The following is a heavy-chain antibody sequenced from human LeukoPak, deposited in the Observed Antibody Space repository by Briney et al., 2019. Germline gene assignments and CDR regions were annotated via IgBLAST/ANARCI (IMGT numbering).Heavy chain of an antibody. CDR2: ISSSSDYI. CDR3: ARKLGKWERLSPFDY. CDR1: GFTSNIYS. D-gene: IGHD1-26*01. Sequence: GGSLRLSCAASGFTSNIYSMNWVRQAPGKGLEWVSSISSSSDYIYYADSVKGRFTISRDNARNSLYLQMNSLRAEDTAVYYCARKLGKWERLSPFDYWGQGTLVTVSS. J-gene: IGHJ4*02. V-gene: IGHV3-21*01.